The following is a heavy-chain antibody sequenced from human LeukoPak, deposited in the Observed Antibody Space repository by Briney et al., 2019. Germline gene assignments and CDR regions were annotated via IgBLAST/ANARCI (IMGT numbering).Heavy chain of an antibody. Sequence: ASVKVSCKASGYTFTGYYMHWVRQAPGQGREWMGWINPNSGGTNYAQKFQGRVTMTRDTSISTAYMELSRLRSDDTAVYYCARAPHDYVWGRYPSYWGQGTLVTVSS. V-gene: IGHV1-2*02. J-gene: IGHJ4*02. CDR3: ARAPHDYVWGRYPSY. CDR1: GYTFTGYY. D-gene: IGHD3-16*02. CDR2: INPNSGGT.